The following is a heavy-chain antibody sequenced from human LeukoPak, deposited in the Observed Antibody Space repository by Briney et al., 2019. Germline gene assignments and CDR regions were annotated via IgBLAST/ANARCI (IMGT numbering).Heavy chain of an antibody. V-gene: IGHV4-30-2*01. CDR1: GGSISSGGYS. Sequence: PSQTLFLTCAVSGGSISSGGYSWSWIRQPPGKGLEWIGSVYHSGTTYYNPSLQSRVGISADMSRNQFSLRLNSMTAADTAVYYCVRDEAEFGNRRWYFDLWGRGTLVIVSS. CDR3: VRDEAEFGNRRWYFDL. CDR2: VYHSGTT. J-gene: IGHJ2*01. D-gene: IGHD2/OR15-2a*01.